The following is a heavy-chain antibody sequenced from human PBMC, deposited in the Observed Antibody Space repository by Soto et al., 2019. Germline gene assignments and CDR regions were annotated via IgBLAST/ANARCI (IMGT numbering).Heavy chain of an antibody. Sequence: VKVSCKASGYTFTSYYMHRVRQAPGQGLEWMGIINPSGGSTSYAQKFQGRVTMTRDTSTSTVYMELSSLRSEDTAVYYCARGVADIVVVPAAKGGVAFDIWGQGTMVTVSS. CDR1: GYTFTSYY. V-gene: IGHV1-46*03. CDR2: INPSGGST. CDR3: ARGVADIVVVPAAKGGVAFDI. J-gene: IGHJ3*02. D-gene: IGHD2-2*01.